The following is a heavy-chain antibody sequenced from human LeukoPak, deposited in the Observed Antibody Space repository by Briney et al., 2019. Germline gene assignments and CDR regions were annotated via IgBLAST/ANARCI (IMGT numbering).Heavy chain of an antibody. D-gene: IGHD3-22*01. CDR3: ARDLTAIVGGYYYLY. V-gene: IGHV3-11*01. J-gene: IGHJ4*02. CDR1: GFTFSDYY. CDR2: ISSSGSTI. Sequence: PGGSLRLSCAASGFTFSDYYMSWIRQAPGKGLEWGSYISSSGSTIYYADSVKGRFTISRDNAKNSLYLQMNSLRAEDTAVYYCARDLTAIVGGYYYLYWGQGTLVTVSS.